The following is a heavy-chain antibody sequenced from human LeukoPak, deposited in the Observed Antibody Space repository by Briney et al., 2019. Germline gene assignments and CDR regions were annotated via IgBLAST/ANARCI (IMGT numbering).Heavy chain of an antibody. CDR3: ARGDSGWYLGLGFDY. Sequence: SETLSLTCTVSGFSISSGFYWGWIRQPPGKGLEWIGSIYHSGSTYYNPSLKSRVTISVDTSKNQCSLKLSSVTAADTAVYYCARGDSGWYLGLGFDYWGQGTLVTVSS. CDR2: IYHSGST. D-gene: IGHD6-19*01. J-gene: IGHJ4*02. V-gene: IGHV4-38-2*02. CDR1: GFSISSGFY.